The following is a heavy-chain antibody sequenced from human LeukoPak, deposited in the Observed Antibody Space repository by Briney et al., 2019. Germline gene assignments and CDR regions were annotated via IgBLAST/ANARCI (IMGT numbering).Heavy chain of an antibody. V-gene: IGHV4-34*01. D-gene: IGHD3-10*01. CDR1: GGSFSGYY. Sequence: PSETLSLTCAVYGGSFSGYYWSWIRQPPGKGLEWIGEINHSGSTNYNPSLKSRVIISVDTSKNQFSLKLSSVTAADTAVYFCARRATMVRGGNRYYFDYWGQGTLVTVSS. CDR3: ARRATMVRGGNRYYFDY. CDR2: INHSGST. J-gene: IGHJ4*02.